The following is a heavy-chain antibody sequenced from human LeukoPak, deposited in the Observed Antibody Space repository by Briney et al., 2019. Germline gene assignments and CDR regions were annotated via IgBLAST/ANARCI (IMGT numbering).Heavy chain of an antibody. D-gene: IGHD1-26*01. CDR3: ARVSVGATLRYHYYYMDV. V-gene: IGHV4-39*07. CDR2: IYHSGST. CDR1: GGSISSSSYY. J-gene: IGHJ6*03. Sequence: PSETLSLTCTVSGGSISSSSYYWGWIRQPPGKGLEWIGEIYHSGSTNYNPSLKSRVTISVDKSKNQFSLKLSSVTAADTAVYYCARVSVGATLRYHYYYMDVWGKGTTVTVSS.